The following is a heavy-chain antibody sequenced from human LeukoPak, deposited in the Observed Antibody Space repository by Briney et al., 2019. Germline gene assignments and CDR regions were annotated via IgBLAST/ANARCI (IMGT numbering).Heavy chain of an antibody. J-gene: IGHJ4*02. Sequence: PSETLSLTCAVYGGSFSGYYWSWIRQPPGKGLEWIGEINHSGSTNYNPSLKSRVTISVDTSKNQFSLKLSSVTAADTAVYYCARVGSYGLVYWGQGTQVTVSS. CDR2: INHSGST. D-gene: IGHD5-18*01. CDR1: GGSFSGYY. V-gene: IGHV4-34*01. CDR3: ARVGSYGLVY.